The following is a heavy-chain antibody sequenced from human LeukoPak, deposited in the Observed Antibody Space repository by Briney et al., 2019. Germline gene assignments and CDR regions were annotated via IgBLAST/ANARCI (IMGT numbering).Heavy chain of an antibody. CDR3: ARMVACSSTSCLYYFDY. Sequence: GASVKVSCKASGYTFTGYYMHWVRQAPGQGLEWMGWINPNSGGTNYPQKFQGRVTMTRDTSISTAYMELSRLRSDDTAVYYCARMVACSSTSCLYYFDYWGQGTLVTVSS. J-gene: IGHJ4*02. CDR2: INPNSGGT. CDR1: GYTFTGYY. V-gene: IGHV1-2*02. D-gene: IGHD2-2*01.